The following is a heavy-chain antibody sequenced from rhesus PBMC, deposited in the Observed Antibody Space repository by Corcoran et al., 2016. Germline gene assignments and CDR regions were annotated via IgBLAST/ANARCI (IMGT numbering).Heavy chain of an antibody. J-gene: IGHJ5-2*02. CDR2: IYGISGST. D-gene: IGHD4-29*01. CDR1: GGSIRSYY. Sequence: QVQLQESGPGLVKPSETLSLTRAVSGGSIRSYYWSWIRQPPGEGLECIGRIYGISGSTSYTPCLTSRVTTSTDTSKNQFSLKLTSVTAADTAVYYCARDQWTVAADNSFDVWGRGVLVTVSS. V-gene: IGHV4-147*01. CDR3: ARDQWTVAADNSFDV.